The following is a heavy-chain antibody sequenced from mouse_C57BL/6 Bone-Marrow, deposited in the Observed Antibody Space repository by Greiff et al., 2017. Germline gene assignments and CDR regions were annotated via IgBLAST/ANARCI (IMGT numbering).Heavy chain of an antibody. CDR2: IYPGSGST. Sequence: VQLQQPGAELVKPGASVTMSCKASGYTFTSYWITWVKQRPGQGLEWIGDIYPGSGSTTYNEKFKSKATLTVDTSSSTAYMQLSSLTSEDSAFYYCARCNYSSVFSWFAYWGQGTLVTVSA. V-gene: IGHV1-55*01. CDR1: GYTFTSYW. CDR3: ARCNYSSVFSWFAY. J-gene: IGHJ3*01. D-gene: IGHD1-1*01.